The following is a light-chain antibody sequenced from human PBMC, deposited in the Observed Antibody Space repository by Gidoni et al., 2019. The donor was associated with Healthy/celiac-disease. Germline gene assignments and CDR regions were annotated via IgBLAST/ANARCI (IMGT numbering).Light chain of an antibody. V-gene: IGKV3-15*01. CDR1: QSVSSN. Sequence: EIVMTQPPATLSVSPGERATLPCRASQSVSSNLAWYQQKPGQAPRLLIYGASTRATGIPARFSGSGSGTEFTLPISSLQSEDFAVYYCQQYNNWPWTFGQGTKVEIK. CDR3: QQYNNWPWT. J-gene: IGKJ1*01. CDR2: GAS.